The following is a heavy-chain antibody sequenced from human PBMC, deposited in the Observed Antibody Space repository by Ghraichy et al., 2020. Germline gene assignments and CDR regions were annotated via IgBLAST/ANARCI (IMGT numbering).Heavy chain of an antibody. V-gene: IGHV3-23*01. CDR2: IRVNGDIT. D-gene: IGHD6-13*01. CDR1: GFTFSSSA. CDR3: AKDHRYGSS. J-gene: IGHJ4*02. Sequence: GESLRLSCAASGFTFSSSAMTWVRQAPGKGLEWVSSIRVNGDITYYADSVKGRFTISRDNSKNTLYLQMNSLRAEDTAVYYCAKDHRYGSSWGQGTLVTVSS.